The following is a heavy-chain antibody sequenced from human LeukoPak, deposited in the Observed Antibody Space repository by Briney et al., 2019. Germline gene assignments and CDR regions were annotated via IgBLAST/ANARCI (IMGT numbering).Heavy chain of an antibody. D-gene: IGHD6-13*01. CDR3: AREVRTSSWYVADWFDP. V-gene: IGHV4-61*02. CDR1: GGSVSSGSYY. Sequence: SETLSLTCTVSGGSVSSGSYYWSWIRQPAGKGLEWIGRIYTSGSTNYNPSLKSRVTISVDTSKNQFSLKLSSVTAADTAVYYCAREVRTSSWYVADWFDPWGQGTLVTVSS. J-gene: IGHJ5*02. CDR2: IYTSGST.